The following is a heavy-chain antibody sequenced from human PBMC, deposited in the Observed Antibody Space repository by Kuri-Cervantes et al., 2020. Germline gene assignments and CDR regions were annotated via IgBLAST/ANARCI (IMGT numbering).Heavy chain of an antibody. J-gene: IGHJ4*02. CDR3: ARNLVGAANFDY. CDR2: ITSRSSPI. V-gene: IGHV3-48*02. Sequence: GGSLRLSCAAAGFTFSTYAMSWVRQAPGKGLEWISYITSRSSPIYYADSVKGRFTISRDNAKNSLCLQMNSLRDEDTAVYYCARNLVGAANFDYWGQGTLVTVSS. CDR1: GFTFSTYA. D-gene: IGHD1-26*01.